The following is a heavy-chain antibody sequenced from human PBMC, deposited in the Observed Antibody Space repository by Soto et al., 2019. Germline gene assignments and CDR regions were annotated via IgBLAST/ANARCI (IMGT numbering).Heavy chain of an antibody. Sequence: GGSLRLSCAASGFTFSSYAMSWVRQAPGKGLEWVSAISGSGGSTYYADSVKGRFTISRDNSKNTLYLQMNSLRAEDTAVYYCAKDPRYYDFWSGYYTFVGYYYYYMDVWGKGTTVTVSS. CDR3: AKDPRYYDFWSGYYTFVGYYYYYMDV. CDR2: ISGSGGST. CDR1: GFTFSSYA. J-gene: IGHJ6*03. V-gene: IGHV3-23*01. D-gene: IGHD3-3*01.